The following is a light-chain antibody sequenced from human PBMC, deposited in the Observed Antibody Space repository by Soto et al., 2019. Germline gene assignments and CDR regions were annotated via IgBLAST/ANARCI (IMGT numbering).Light chain of an antibody. J-gene: IGKJ1*01. CDR3: QQRSNWPRT. Sequence: EVVLTQSPATLSLSPVERATLSCRASQSVRSNLAWYQQKPGQAPRLLIYDASNRATGIPARFSGSGSGTDFTLTISSLEPEDFAVYYCQQRSNWPRTFGQGTKVDIK. CDR2: DAS. CDR1: QSVRSN. V-gene: IGKV3-11*01.